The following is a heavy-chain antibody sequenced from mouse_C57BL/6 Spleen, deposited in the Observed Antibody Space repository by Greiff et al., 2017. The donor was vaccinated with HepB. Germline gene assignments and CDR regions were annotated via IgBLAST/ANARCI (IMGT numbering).Heavy chain of an antibody. V-gene: IGHV5-4*01. CDR1: GFTFSSYA. D-gene: IGHD3-2*02. CDR3: AREGASPSQAWFAY. Sequence: EVKVVESGGGLVKPGGSLKLSCAASGFTFSSYAMSWVRQTPEKRLEWVATISDGGSYTYYPDNVKGRFTISRDNAKNNLYLQMSHLKSEDTAMYYCAREGASPSQAWFAYWGQGTLVTVSA. J-gene: IGHJ3*01. CDR2: ISDGGSYT.